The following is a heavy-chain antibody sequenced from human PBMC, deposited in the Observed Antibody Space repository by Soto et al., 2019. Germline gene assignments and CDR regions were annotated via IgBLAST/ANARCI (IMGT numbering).Heavy chain of an antibody. J-gene: IGHJ4*02. CDR2: IYYSGRT. Sequence: QVQLQESGPGLVKPSQTLSLTCTVSGGSIDNYEYYWTWIRQPPGKGLEWVGYIYYSGRTNYNPSLNSQLTISLDTSNNQFSLRLTSVSAADTAMYDCDRDRSNSPDYFDFWGQGTLVTVSS. V-gene: IGHV4-30-4*01. CDR3: DRDRSNSPDYFDF. D-gene: IGHD6-6*01. CDR1: GGSIDNYEYY.